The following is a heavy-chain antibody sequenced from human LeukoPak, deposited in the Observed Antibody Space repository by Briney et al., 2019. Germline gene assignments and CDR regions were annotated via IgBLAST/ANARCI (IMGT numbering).Heavy chain of an antibody. Sequence: PGGSLRLSCAASGFTFSSYAMSGVRQAPGKGLEWVSAISGSGGSTYYADSVKGRFTISRDNSKNTLYLQMNSLRAEDTAVYYCAKTNGSGWYQRTIDYWGQGTLVTVSS. V-gene: IGHV3-23*01. D-gene: IGHD6-19*01. CDR2: ISGSGGST. CDR3: AKTNGSGWYQRTIDY. J-gene: IGHJ4*02. CDR1: GFTFSSYA.